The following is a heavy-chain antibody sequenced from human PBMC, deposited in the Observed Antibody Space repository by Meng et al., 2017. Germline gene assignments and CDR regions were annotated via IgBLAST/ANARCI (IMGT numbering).Heavy chain of an antibody. CDR3: ARGGFRKWLVRGKNY. CDR2: ISSSSSYI. J-gene: IGHJ4*02. D-gene: IGHD6-19*01. CDR1: GFTFSSYS. Sequence: GGSLRLSCAASGFTFSSYSMNWVRQAPGKGLEWVSSISSSSSYIYYADSVKGRFTISRDNAKNSLYLQMNSRRAEDTAVYYCARGGFRKWLVRGKNYWGQGTLVTVSS. V-gene: IGHV3-21*01.